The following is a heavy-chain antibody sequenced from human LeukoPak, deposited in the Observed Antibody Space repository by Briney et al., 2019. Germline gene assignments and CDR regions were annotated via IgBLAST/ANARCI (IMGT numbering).Heavy chain of an antibody. CDR1: GDSISSNNW. Sequence: PSETLSLTCAVSGDSISSNNWWTWVRQPPGKGLEWVGEIYHSGSTYYSPSLKSRVTISVDTSKNQFSPKLSSVTAADTAVYFCARGPYSYDSSGAFDIWGQGTMVTVSS. D-gene: IGHD3-22*01. V-gene: IGHV4-4*02. J-gene: IGHJ3*02. CDR3: ARGPYSYDSSGAFDI. CDR2: IYHSGST.